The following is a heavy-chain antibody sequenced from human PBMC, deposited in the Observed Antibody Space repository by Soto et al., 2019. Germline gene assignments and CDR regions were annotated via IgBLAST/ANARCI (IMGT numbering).Heavy chain of an antibody. CDR1: GSTFSSYS. Sequence: EVQLVESGGGLIQPGGSLRLSCAASGSTFSSYSFNWVRQAPGKGLEWVSYISSSSSPIYYADSVKGRFTISRDNAKNSLYLQMNSLRDEDTAVYYCARDLGSRDGYLKRVDGYWGQGTLVTVSS. V-gene: IGHV3-48*02. CDR2: ISSSSSPI. CDR3: ARDLGSRDGYLKRVDGY. J-gene: IGHJ4*02. D-gene: IGHD5-12*01.